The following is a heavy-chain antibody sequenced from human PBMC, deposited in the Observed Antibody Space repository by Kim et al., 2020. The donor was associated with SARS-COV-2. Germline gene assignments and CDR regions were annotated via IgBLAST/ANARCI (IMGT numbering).Heavy chain of an antibody. CDR3: VRLRAGRPYYFDY. J-gene: IGHJ4*02. CDR2: IYYSGST. V-gene: IGHV4-59*03. Sequence: SETLSLTCTVSGDSISGYYCSWIRQPPGKGLEWIGYIYYSGSTQYNPSLESRLTFSVDTSKKEFSLKLSSVTAADTAVYYCVRLRAGRPYYFDYWGQGTLVTVSS. CDR1: GDSISGYY. D-gene: IGHD6-6*01.